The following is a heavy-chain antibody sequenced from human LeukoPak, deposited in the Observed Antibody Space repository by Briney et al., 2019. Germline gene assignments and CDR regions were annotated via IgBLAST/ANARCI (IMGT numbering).Heavy chain of an antibody. D-gene: IGHD2-2*01. CDR1: GFTFSSYA. V-gene: IGHV3-30-3*01. Sequence: GGSLRLSCAASGFTFSSYAMHWVRQAPGKGLEWVAVISYDGSNKYYADSVKGRFTISRDNSKNTLYLQMNSLRAEDTAVYYCAKEGRGLNAMDYWGQGTLVTVSS. CDR3: AKEGRGLNAMDY. J-gene: IGHJ4*02. CDR2: ISYDGSNK.